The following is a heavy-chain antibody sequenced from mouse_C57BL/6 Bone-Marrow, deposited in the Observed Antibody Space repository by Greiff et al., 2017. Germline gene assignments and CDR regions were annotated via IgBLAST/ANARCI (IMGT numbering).Heavy chain of an antibody. V-gene: IGHV1-55*01. CDR2: IYPTICRT. D-gene: IGHD4-1*01. J-gene: IGHJ2*01. CDR3: ARSGPLGRSFDY. Sequence: QVQLQQPGAELVKPGASVKMSCKASGYTFTSYWITWVKQRPGQGLEWIGDIYPTICRTNYNEKFKSKAILTVDTSSNTAYMQLSSLTSEDSAVFYCARSGPLGRSFDYWGQGTTLTVSS. CDR1: GYTFTSYW.